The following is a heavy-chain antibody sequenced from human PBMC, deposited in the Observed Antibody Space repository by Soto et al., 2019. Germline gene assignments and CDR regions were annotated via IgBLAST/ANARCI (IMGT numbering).Heavy chain of an antibody. CDR3: VIFGVVSHYGMDV. J-gene: IGHJ6*02. D-gene: IGHD3-3*01. CDR2: ISSNGGST. V-gene: IGHV3-64D*08. Sequence: GGSLRLSCSASGFTFSSYAMHWVRQAPGKGREYVSAISSNGGSTYYPDSVKGRFTISRDNSKNTLYLQMSSLRAEDTAVYYGVIFGVVSHYGMDVWGQGTKVTGSS. CDR1: GFTFSSYA.